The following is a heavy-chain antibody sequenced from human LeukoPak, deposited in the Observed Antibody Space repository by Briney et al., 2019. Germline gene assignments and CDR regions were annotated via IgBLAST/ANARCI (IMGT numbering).Heavy chain of an antibody. CDR2: IRYDGSNK. Sequence: PGGSLRLSCAASGFTFSSYGIHWVRQAPGKGLEWVAFIRYDGSNKYYADSVKGRFTISRDNSKNTLYLQMNSLRAEDTAVYYCAKESRDIVVVPAANLGDYFDYWGQGTLVTVSS. D-gene: IGHD2-2*01. J-gene: IGHJ4*02. CDR1: GFTFSSYG. V-gene: IGHV3-30*02. CDR3: AKESRDIVVVPAANLGDYFDY.